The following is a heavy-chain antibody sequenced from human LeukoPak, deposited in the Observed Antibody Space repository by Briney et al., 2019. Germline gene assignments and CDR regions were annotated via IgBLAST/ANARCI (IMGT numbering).Heavy chain of an antibody. J-gene: IGHJ4*01. CDR2: LSGSGITT. CDR3: AKGIYSSGWSYFDY. Sequence: GGSLRLSCAASGFTFSSYWMHWVRQAPGKGLEWVSTLSGSGITTYYADSVKGRFTISRDNSKNTLYLQMNSLRAEDTAVYYCAKGIYSSGWSYFDYWGHGTLVTVSS. D-gene: IGHD6-19*01. V-gene: IGHV3-23*01. CDR1: GFTFSSYW.